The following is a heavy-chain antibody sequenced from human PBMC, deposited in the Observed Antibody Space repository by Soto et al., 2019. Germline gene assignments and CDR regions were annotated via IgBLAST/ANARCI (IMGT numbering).Heavy chain of an antibody. J-gene: IGHJ4*02. V-gene: IGHV4-38-2*01. Sequence: SETLSLTCAVSGYSISSGYYWGWIRQPPGKGLEWIGSIYHSGSTYYNPSLKSRVTISVDTSKNQFSLKLSSVTAADTAVYYCARHSIADFDYWGQGTLVTSPQ. CDR3: ARHSIADFDY. D-gene: IGHD6-6*01. CDR1: GYSISSGYY. CDR2: IYHSGST.